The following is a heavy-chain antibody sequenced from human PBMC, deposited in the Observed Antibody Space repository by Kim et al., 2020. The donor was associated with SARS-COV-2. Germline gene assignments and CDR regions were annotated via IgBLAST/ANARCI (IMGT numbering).Heavy chain of an antibody. Sequence: SETLSLTCTVSGGSISSGGYYWSWIRQHPGKGLEWIGYIYYSGSTHYNPSLKSRITISVDTSKNQFSLKLSSVTAADTAVYYCARALVSWGVIIRHFDYWGQGTLVTVSS. CDR1: GGSISSGGYY. CDR2: IYYSGST. D-gene: IGHD3-10*01. CDR3: ARALVSWGVIIRHFDY. V-gene: IGHV4-31*03. J-gene: IGHJ4*02.